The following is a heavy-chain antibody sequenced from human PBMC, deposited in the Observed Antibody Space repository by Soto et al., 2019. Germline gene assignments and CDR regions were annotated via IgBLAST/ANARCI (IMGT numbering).Heavy chain of an antibody. CDR3: ARVVPGDDDWFGP. Sequence: QVQLVQSGGEVKRPGSSVKVSCMTSGYTFSNYCITWVRQAPGQPLEWLGWISLYSDGTNFAQKFQGRVSMTTATSTTTAYMELRSLKSEDTAVNYFARVVPGDDDWFGPWGQGTLGTVST. CDR1: GYTFSNYC. V-gene: IGHV1-18*01. J-gene: IGHJ5*02. D-gene: IGHD2-2*01. CDR2: ISLYSDGT.